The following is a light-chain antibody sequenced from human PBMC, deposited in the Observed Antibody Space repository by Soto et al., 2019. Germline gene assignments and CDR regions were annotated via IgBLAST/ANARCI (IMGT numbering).Light chain of an antibody. CDR2: GTS. J-gene: IGKJ2*01. CDR3: QQYGSSPPDT. CDR1: QSVGSRS. V-gene: IGKV3-20*01. Sequence: EMVLTQSPGTLSLSPGERATLSCRASQSVGSRSVAWYQQKPGQAPRLVIYGTSDRPTGIPDRFSGSGSGTDFTLTISRPEPEDFAVYYCQQYGSSPPDTFGQGTKVEIK.